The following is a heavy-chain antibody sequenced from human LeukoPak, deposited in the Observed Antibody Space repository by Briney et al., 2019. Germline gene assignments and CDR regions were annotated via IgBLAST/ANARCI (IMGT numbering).Heavy chain of an antibody. V-gene: IGHV1-69*05. J-gene: IGHJ4*02. Sequence: ASVTVSCKASGGTFSSYAISWVRQAPGQGLEWMGRIIPIFGTANYAHKFQDRGTITTDESTSTAYMELSSLRSEDTAVYYCARYLPRRGYLGGYPFDYWGQGTLVTVSS. D-gene: IGHD3-16*01. CDR3: ARYLPRRGYLGGYPFDY. CDR1: GGTFSSYA. CDR2: IIPIFGTA.